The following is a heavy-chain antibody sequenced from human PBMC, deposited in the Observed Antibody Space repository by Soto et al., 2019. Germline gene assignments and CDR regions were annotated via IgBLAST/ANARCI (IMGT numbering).Heavy chain of an antibody. V-gene: IGHV1-69*06. CDR2: IIPAFDAT. CDR1: GGTFSTYD. Sequence: QVQLVQSGAELRRPGSSVKVSCTASGGTFSTYDISWVRQAPGQGLEWMGGIIPAFDATKFAQKFQGRLTITADTSTGTVYMELSSLSSEDTAVYYFARDRSSSWYNGTFYFDSWGQGTLVTVSS. J-gene: IGHJ4*02. D-gene: IGHD2-2*01. CDR3: ARDRSSSWYNGTFYFDS.